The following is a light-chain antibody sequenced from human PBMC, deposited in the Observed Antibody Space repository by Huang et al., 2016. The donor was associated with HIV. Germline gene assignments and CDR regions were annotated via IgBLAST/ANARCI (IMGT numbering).Light chain of an antibody. Sequence: EVVLTQSPATLSMSPGAGATLSCRASPSVSITLALYQQKPGQAPRLLVYGASTRATGIPARFSGSGSGTEFTLTISSLQYEDFAVYYCQQYNNWPRTFGQGTRVEIK. CDR2: GAS. V-gene: IGKV3D-15*01. J-gene: IGKJ1*01. CDR3: QQYNNWPRT. CDR1: PSVSIT.